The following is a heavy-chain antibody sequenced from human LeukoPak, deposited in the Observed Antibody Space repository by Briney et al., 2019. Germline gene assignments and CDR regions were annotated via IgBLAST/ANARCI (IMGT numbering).Heavy chain of an antibody. Sequence: PGGALRLSCAASGFTFSSYSRKRVRQARGKGVERVSSISSSITYLYYADYVKGRFTISRVNANNSLYLQMISLRAEDTAVYYCARAAQYYDFWSGCSEFYFDYWGQGTPVTVSS. D-gene: IGHD3-3*01. V-gene: IGHV3-21*01. CDR1: GFTFSSYS. CDR3: ARAAQYYDFWSGCSEFYFDY. CDR2: ISSSITYL. J-gene: IGHJ4*02.